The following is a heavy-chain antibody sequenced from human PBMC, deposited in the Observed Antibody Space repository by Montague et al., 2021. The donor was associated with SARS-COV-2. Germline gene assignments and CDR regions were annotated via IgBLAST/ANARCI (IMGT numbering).Heavy chain of an antibody. CDR3: ARHSGYYDRSGYYDY. J-gene: IGHJ4*02. CDR2: IYYSGST. D-gene: IGHD3-22*01. CDR1: GGSISSSSYY. Sequence: SDTLSLTHTVSGGSISSSSYYWGWIRQPPGKGLEWIGSIYYSGSTYYNPSLKSRVTISVDTSKNQFSLKLSSVTAADTAVYYCARHSGYYDRSGYYDYWGQGTLVTGSS. V-gene: IGHV4-39*01.